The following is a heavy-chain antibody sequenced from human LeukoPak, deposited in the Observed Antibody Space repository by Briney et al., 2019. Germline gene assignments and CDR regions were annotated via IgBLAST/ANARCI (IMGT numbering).Heavy chain of an antibody. CDR1: GFNISDFW. CDR3: ARDRDGSYYRVFDY. D-gene: IGHD1-26*01. CDR2: IKEDGTEK. Sequence: GGSLRLSCAASGFNISDFWMTWVRQAPGKGLEWVANIKEDGTEKHLVDSVKGRFTISRDNTKNSLYLQMNSLRAEDTAVYYCARDRDGSYYRVFDYWGQGTLVTVSS. V-gene: IGHV3-7*01. J-gene: IGHJ4*02.